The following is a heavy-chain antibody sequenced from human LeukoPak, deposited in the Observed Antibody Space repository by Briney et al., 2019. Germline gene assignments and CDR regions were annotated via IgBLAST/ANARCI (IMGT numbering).Heavy chain of an antibody. V-gene: IGHV4-34*01. CDR3: ARRAGFSGWYFREDY. D-gene: IGHD6-19*01. Sequence: SETLSLTCAAYGGSFSGYYWSWIRQPPGKGLEWIGEINHSGSTNYNPSLKSRVTISVDTSKNQFSLKLSSVTAADTAVYYCARRAGFSGWYFREDYWGQGTLVTVSS. J-gene: IGHJ4*02. CDR2: INHSGST. CDR1: GGSFSGYY.